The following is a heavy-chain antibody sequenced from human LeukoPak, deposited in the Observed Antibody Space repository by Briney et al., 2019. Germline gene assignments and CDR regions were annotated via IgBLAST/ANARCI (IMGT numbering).Heavy chain of an antibody. CDR3: ARLRYSSGPLGF. CDR1: GFTVSSNY. Sequence: GGSLRLSCAASGFTVSSNYMAWVRQAPGKGLEWVSSLDSGGNTYYADSVKGRFSLSRDNSKNTLYLQMTSLRAEDTAVYYCARLRYSSGPLGFWGQGTLVTVSS. CDR2: LDSGGNT. J-gene: IGHJ4*02. D-gene: IGHD6-19*01. V-gene: IGHV3-66*01.